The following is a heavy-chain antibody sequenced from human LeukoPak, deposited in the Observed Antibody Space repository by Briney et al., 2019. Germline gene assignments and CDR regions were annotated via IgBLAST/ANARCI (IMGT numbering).Heavy chain of an antibody. V-gene: IGHV1-18*01. Sequence: ASVKVSCKASGYTFTSYGISWARQAPGQGLEWMGWISAYNGNTNYAQKLQGRVTMTTDTSTSTAYMELRSLRSDDTAVYYCARDRWCSSTSCYSVVYYYYYGMDVWGQGTTVTVSS. D-gene: IGHD2-2*02. CDR3: ARDRWCSSTSCYSVVYYYYYGMDV. J-gene: IGHJ6*02. CDR2: ISAYNGNT. CDR1: GYTFTSYG.